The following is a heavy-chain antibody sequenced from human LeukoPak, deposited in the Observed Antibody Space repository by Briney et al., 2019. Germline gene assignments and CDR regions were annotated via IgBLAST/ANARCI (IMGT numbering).Heavy chain of an antibody. CDR3: AAYVPGKGMDV. V-gene: IGHV4-59*08. CDR2: IYYSGSS. D-gene: IGHD3-10*02. CDR1: GGSISSYY. J-gene: IGHJ6*02. Sequence: SETLSLTCTVSGGSISSYYWNWIRQPPGKGLEWIGYIYYSGSSNYNPSLKSRVTISVDMSKNQLPLKLRSVTAADTAVYYCAAYVPGKGMDVWGQGTTVTVFS.